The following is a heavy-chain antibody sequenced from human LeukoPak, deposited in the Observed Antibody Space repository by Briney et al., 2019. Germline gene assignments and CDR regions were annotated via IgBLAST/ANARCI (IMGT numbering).Heavy chain of an antibody. Sequence: GGSLRLSCAASGFTFSSYAMSGVRQAPGKGLEWVAFIRSKTYGGTTEYAASVKGRFTISRDDSKSIAYLQMNSLKTEDTAVYYCTRYSGRTDYWGQGTLVSVSS. CDR2: IRSKTYGGTT. J-gene: IGHJ4*02. CDR3: TRYSGRTDY. D-gene: IGHD5-18*01. V-gene: IGHV3-49*04. CDR1: GFTFSSYA.